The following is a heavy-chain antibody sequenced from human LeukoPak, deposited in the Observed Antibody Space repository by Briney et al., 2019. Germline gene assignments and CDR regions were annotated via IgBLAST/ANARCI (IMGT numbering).Heavy chain of an antibody. CDR3: ARETAAAFFDY. Sequence: GGSLRLSCAASGFTFSSYEMNWVRQAPGKGLEWVSYISTSGRNIYYADSVKGRFTISRDNAKNSLYLQMNSLRAEDTAVYCCARETAAAFFDYWGQGALVTVSS. D-gene: IGHD6-13*01. CDR2: ISTSGRNI. V-gene: IGHV3-48*03. CDR1: GFTFSSYE. J-gene: IGHJ4*02.